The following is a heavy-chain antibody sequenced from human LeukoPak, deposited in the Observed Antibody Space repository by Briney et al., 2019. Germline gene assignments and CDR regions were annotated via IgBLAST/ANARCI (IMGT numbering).Heavy chain of an antibody. V-gene: IGHV1-24*01. Sequence: ASVKVSCKVSGYTLTELSMHWVRQAPGKGLEWMGGFDPEDGETIYAQKFQGRVTVTEDTSTDTAYMELSSLRSEDTAVYYCATGRGATANWFDPWGQGTLVTVSS. CDR2: FDPEDGET. CDR1: GYTLTELS. J-gene: IGHJ5*02. CDR3: ATGRGATANWFDP. D-gene: IGHD1-26*01.